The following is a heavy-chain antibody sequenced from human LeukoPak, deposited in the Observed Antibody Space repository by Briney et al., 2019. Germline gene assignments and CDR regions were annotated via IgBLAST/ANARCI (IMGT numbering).Heavy chain of an antibody. CDR3: AGRNYGGSFDY. D-gene: IGHD4-23*01. J-gene: IGHJ4*02. Sequence: SETLSLTCTVSGGSISSYYWSWLRQPPGKGLEWIGYIYYSGSTNYNPSLKSRVTISVDTSKNQFSLKLSSVTAADTAVYYCAGRNYGGSFDYWGQGTLVTVSS. V-gene: IGHV4-59*01. CDR2: IYYSGST. CDR1: GGSISSYY.